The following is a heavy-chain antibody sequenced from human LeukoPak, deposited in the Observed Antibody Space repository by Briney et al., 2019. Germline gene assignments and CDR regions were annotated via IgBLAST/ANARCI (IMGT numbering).Heavy chain of an antibody. Sequence: GGSLRLSCAASGFTFDDYAMHWVRQAPGKGLEWVSGISWNSGSIGYADSVKGRFTISRDDAKNSLYLQMNSLRAEDTAVYYCARDTSRLGCDYWGQGTLVTVSS. CDR2: ISWNSGSI. CDR3: ARDTSRLGCDY. CDR1: GFTFDDYA. J-gene: IGHJ4*02. V-gene: IGHV3-9*01. D-gene: IGHD2-2*03.